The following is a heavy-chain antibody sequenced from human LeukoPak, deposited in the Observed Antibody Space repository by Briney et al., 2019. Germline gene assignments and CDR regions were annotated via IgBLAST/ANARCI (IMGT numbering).Heavy chain of an antibody. CDR3: ARAGDQLLPFDY. Sequence: ASVKVSCKASGYTFTSYYMHWVRQAPGQGLEWMGIINPSGGSTSYAQKFQGRVTMTRDTSISTAYMELSRLRSDDTAVYYCARAGDQLLPFDYWGQGTLVTVSS. D-gene: IGHD2-2*01. J-gene: IGHJ4*02. CDR1: GYTFTSYY. CDR2: INPSGGST. V-gene: IGHV1-46*01.